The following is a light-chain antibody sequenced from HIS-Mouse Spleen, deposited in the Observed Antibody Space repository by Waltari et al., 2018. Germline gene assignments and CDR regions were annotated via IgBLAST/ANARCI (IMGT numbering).Light chain of an antibody. CDR1: QSVLYSSNNKNY. Sequence: DIVMTQSPDSLAVSLGERATINCKSSQSVLYSSNNKNYLAWYQQKPGQPPKLPIYWASTQESGVPDRFSGSGSGTDFTLTISSLQAEDVAVYYCQQYYSTPYTFGQGTKLEIK. CDR3: QQYYSTPYT. V-gene: IGKV4-1*01. CDR2: WAS. J-gene: IGKJ2*01.